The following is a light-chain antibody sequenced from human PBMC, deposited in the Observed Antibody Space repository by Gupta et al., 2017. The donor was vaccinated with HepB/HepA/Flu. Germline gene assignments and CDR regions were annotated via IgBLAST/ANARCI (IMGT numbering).Light chain of an antibody. CDR3: SSDAGNNILI. CDR1: SSDVGGYDF. CDR2: DVN. Sequence: QSALTQPPSASGSPGPSVTISCTGTSSDVGGYDFVSWFQQHPGKAPKLMIYDVNKRPSGVPDRFAGSKSGNTASLTVSGRQTEEEADYYGSSDAGNNILIFAGGTKLTVL. J-gene: IGLJ2*01. V-gene: IGLV2-8*01.